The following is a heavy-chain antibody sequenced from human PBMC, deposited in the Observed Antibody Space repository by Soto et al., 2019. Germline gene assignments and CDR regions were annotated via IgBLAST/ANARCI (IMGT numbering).Heavy chain of an antibody. CDR2: ISAYNGNT. D-gene: IGHD3-9*01. Sequence: QVQLVQSGAEVKKPGASVKVSCKASGYTFTSYGISWVRQAPGQGLDWMGWISAYNGNTNYAQKLQGRVTMTTDTSTSKAYMELRSLRSDDTAVYYCASVIGGYDILTGYYRPYYFDYWGQGTLVTVSS. CDR1: GYTFTSYG. V-gene: IGHV1-18*01. CDR3: ASVIGGYDILTGYYRPYYFDY. J-gene: IGHJ4*02.